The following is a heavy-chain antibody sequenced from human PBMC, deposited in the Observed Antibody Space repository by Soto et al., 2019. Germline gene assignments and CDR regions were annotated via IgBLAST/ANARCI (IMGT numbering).Heavy chain of an antibody. J-gene: IGHJ6*03. Sequence: EVQLVESGGGLVQPGRSLRLSCAASGFTFDDYAMHWVRQAPGKGLEWVSGISWNSGSIGYADSVKGRFTISRDNAKNCLYLKMNKLIAEDTDLYYCAKDSHYYYYYTDVWGKGTTVTVSS. CDR2: ISWNSGSI. CDR3: AKDSHYYYYYTDV. CDR1: GFTFDDYA. V-gene: IGHV3-9*01.